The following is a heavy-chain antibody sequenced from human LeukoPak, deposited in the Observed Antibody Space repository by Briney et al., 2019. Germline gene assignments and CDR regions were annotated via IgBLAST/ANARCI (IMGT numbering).Heavy chain of an antibody. CDR3: ARGKDYYDTSGYPTFHY. V-gene: IGHV4-59*01. CDR2: IYYSGST. J-gene: IGHJ4*02. CDR1: GGSISTYY. Sequence: SETLSLTCTVSGGSISTYYWSWIRQPPGRGLEWIGYIYYSGSTNHNPSLKSRVTISVDTSKNQLSLKLTSVLAADTAVYYCARGKDYYDTSGYPTFHYWGQGTLVTVSS. D-gene: IGHD3-22*01.